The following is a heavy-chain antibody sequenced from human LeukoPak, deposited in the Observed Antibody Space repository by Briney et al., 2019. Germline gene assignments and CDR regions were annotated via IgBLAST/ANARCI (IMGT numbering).Heavy chain of an antibody. J-gene: IGHJ5*02. CDR2: IYYSGST. D-gene: IGHD3-22*01. Sequence: SETLSLTCTVSGGSISSSSYYWGCIRLPPGKGLECIGSIYYSGSTYYNPSLKSRVTISVDTSKNQFSLKLSSVTAADTAVYYCARLAYDSSGYFPAWGQGTLVTVSS. CDR1: GGSISSSSYY. CDR3: ARLAYDSSGYFPA. V-gene: IGHV4-39*07.